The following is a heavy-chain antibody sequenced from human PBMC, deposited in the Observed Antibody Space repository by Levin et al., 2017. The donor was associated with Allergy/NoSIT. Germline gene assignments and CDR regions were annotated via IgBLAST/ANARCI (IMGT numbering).Heavy chain of an antibody. CDR1: GFTFVNYA. Sequence: GESLKISCAASGFTFVNYAMTWVRQAPGKGLEWVSIISGSGGTTNYADSVKGRFTISRDNSKNTLYLQMSSLRAEDTALYYCAKGVGSSGGLNYFDYWGQGTLVTVSS. CDR3: AKGVGSSGGLNYFDY. CDR2: ISGSGGTT. D-gene: IGHD3-22*01. V-gene: IGHV3-23*01. J-gene: IGHJ4*02.